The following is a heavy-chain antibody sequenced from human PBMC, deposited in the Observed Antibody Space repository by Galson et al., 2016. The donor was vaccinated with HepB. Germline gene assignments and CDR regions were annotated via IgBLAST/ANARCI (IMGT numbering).Heavy chain of an antibody. D-gene: IGHD2-8*02. V-gene: IGHV3-74*01. J-gene: IGHJ6*03. Sequence: SLRLSCAASGFTFSPYWMHWVRQIPGRGLEWLSRINSDGSSITYADSVKGRFTISRDNAKNTLYLQMNSLRDEDTAMYYCARVECTDTCSYYYMDVWGKGTTVTVSS. CDR1: GFTFSPYW. CDR2: INSDGSSI. CDR3: ARVECTDTCSYYYMDV.